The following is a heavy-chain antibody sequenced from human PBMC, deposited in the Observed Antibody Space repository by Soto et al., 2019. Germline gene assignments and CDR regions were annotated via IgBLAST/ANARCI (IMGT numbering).Heavy chain of an antibody. D-gene: IGHD3-16*02. J-gene: IGHJ6*02. CDR3: ARQGGYYDYVWGSYRRYYYYYGMDV. CDR2: MNPNSGNT. Sequence: GASVKVSCKASGYTFTSYDINWVRQATGQGLEWMGWMNPNSGNTGYAQKFQGRVTMTRNTSISTAYMELSSLRSEDTAVYYCARQGGYYDYVWGSYRRYYYYYGMDVWGQGTTVTVSS. CDR1: GYTFTSYD. V-gene: IGHV1-8*01.